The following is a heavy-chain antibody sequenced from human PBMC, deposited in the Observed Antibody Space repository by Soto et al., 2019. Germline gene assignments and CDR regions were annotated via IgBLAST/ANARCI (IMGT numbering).Heavy chain of an antibody. V-gene: IGHV1-18*01. CDR2: ISAYNGNT. Sequence: APVKVSCKASGYTFTSYGISWVRQAPGQGLEWMGWISAYNGNTNYAQKLQGRVTMTTDTSTSTAYMELRSLRSDETAVYYCARDSGYSGYVGYGMDVWGQGTTVTVSS. D-gene: IGHD5-12*01. CDR3: ARDSGYSGYVGYGMDV. CDR1: GYTFTSYG. J-gene: IGHJ6*02.